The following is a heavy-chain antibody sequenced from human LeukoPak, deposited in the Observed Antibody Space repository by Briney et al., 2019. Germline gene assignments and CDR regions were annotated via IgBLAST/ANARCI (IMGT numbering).Heavy chain of an antibody. CDR1: GYTFTGYY. CDR2: INPNSGGT. CDR3: ARVGFDCSSTSCHRGRWFDP. D-gene: IGHD2-2*01. J-gene: IGHJ5*02. Sequence: ASVKVSCKASGYTFTGYYMHWVRQAPGQGLEWMGWINPNSGGTNYAQKFQGRVTMTRDTSISTAYMELSRLRSDDTAVYYCARVGFDCSSTSCHRGRWFDPWGQGTLVTVSS. V-gene: IGHV1-2*02.